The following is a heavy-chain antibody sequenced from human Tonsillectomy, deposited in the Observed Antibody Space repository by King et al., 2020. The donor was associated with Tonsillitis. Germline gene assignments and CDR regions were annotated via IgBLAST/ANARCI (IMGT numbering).Heavy chain of an antibody. J-gene: IGHJ4*02. D-gene: IGHD6-19*01. V-gene: IGHV3-23*04. Sequence: VQLVESGGGLVQPGGSLRLSCAASGFTFSSYAMSLVRQAPAKGLEWVSVISNSGGNTYYADAVKGRFTISRDNSKNTLYLQMNSLRAGDTAAYYCAKDGHSSGWYYFDYWGQGTLVTVSS. CDR2: ISNSGGNT. CDR3: AKDGHSSGWYYFDY. CDR1: GFTFSSYA.